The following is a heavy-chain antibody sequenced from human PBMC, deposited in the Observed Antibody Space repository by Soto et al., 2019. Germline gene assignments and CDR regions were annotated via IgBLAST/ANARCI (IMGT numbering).Heavy chain of an antibody. J-gene: IGHJ5*02. CDR2: IYYSVTT. CDR1: GGSISSGDYS. D-gene: IGHD1-1*01. V-gene: IGHV4-30-4*01. Sequence: NPSETLSLTCTVSGGSISSGDYSWSWVRQPPGKGLEWIGFIYYSVTTYYNPSLKSRVTISVDTSRNQFPLKLRSVTAADTAVYYCVRDGTNTLRDWFAPWGQGISVTVSS. CDR3: VRDGTNTLRDWFAP.